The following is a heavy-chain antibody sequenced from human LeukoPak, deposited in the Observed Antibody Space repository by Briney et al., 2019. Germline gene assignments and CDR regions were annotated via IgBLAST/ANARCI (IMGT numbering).Heavy chain of an antibody. CDR1: GFTFSSFP. J-gene: IGHJ4*02. CDR2: ISGSGAST. V-gene: IGHV3-23*01. CDR3: ARGGQPLDFDY. Sequence: GGSLRLSCAASGFTFSSFPMSWVRQAPGKGLEWVSAISGSGASTYYADSVKGRFTISRDNSKNTLYLQMNSLRAEDTAVYYCARGGQPLDFDYWGQGTLVTVSS.